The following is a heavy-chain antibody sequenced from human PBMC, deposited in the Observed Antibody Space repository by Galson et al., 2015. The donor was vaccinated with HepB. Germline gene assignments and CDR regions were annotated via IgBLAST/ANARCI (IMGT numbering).Heavy chain of an antibody. V-gene: IGHV4-61*01. D-gene: IGHD1-26*01. CDR1: GGSVSSGSYY. Sequence: SETLSLTCTVSGGSVSSGSYYWSWIRQPPGKGLEWIGYIYYSGSTNYNPSLKSRVTISVDTSKNQFSLKLSSVTAADTAVYYCARGQRSGSSYYFDYWGQGTLVTVSS. CDR3: ARGQRSGSSYYFDY. J-gene: IGHJ4*02. CDR2: IYYSGST.